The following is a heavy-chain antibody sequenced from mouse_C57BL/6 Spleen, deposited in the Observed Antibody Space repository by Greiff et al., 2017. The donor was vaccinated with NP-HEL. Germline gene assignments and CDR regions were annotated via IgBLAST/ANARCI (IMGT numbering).Heavy chain of an antibody. CDR2: FYPGSGSI. CDR3: GRHEGYDDYDEGDYAMDY. D-gene: IGHD2-4*01. Sequence: VQLQQSGAELVKPGASVKLSCKASGYTFTEYTIHWVKQRSGQGLEWIGWFYPGSGSIKYNEKFKDKATLTADKSSSTVYMELSRLTSEDSAVYFCGRHEGYDDYDEGDYAMDYWGQGTSVTVSS. J-gene: IGHJ4*01. CDR1: GYTFTEYT. V-gene: IGHV1-62-2*01.